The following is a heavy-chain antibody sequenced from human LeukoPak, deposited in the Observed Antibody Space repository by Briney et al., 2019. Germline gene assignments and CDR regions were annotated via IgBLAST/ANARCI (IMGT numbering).Heavy chain of an antibody. CDR2: ISYDGSNK. V-gene: IGHV3-30*04. CDR1: GFTFSSYA. J-gene: IGHJ6*03. Sequence: GGSLILSCAASGFTFSSYAMHWVRQAPGKGLEWVAVISYDGSNKYYAGSVKGRFTISRDNSKNTLYLQMNSLRAEDTAVYYCASYGDWGGRMDLYYMDVWGKGTTVTVSS. D-gene: IGHD3-16*01. CDR3: ASYGDWGGRMDLYYMDV.